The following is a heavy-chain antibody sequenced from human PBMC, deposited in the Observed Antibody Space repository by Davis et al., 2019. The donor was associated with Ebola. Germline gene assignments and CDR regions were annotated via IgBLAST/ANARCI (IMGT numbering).Heavy chain of an antibody. V-gene: IGHV6-1*01. CDR3: ARGWLRSKFDY. CDR2: TYYKSKWYN. CDR1: GDSVSTAG. Sequence: HSQTLSLTCAISGDSVSTAGWNWIRQSSSRGLEWLGRTYYKSKWYNDYAVSVKSRITINPDTSKNQLSLQLDSVTPEDTAVYYCARGWLRSKFDYWGQGTLVTVSS. J-gene: IGHJ4*02. D-gene: IGHD5-12*01.